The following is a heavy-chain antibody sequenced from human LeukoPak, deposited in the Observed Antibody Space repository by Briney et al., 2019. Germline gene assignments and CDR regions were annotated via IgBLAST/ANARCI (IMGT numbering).Heavy chain of an antibody. CDR1: GFTFSSYS. V-gene: IGHV3-74*01. D-gene: IGHD3-3*01. CDR3: ARGGYYDFWSGYYSPYYYYGMDV. Sequence: GGSLRLSCAASGFTFSSYSMNWVRQAPGKGLVWVSRINSDGSSTSYADSVKGRLTISRDNAKNTLYLQMNSLRAEDTAVYYCARGGYYDFWSGYYSPYYYYGMDVWGQGTTVTVSS. J-gene: IGHJ6*02. CDR2: INSDGSST.